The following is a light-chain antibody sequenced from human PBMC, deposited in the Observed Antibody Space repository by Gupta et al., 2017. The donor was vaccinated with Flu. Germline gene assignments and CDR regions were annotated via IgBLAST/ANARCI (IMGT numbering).Light chain of an antibody. CDR2: DAS. J-gene: IGKJ1*01. V-gene: IGKV3-11*01. CDR3: QQRSNWLTWT. Sequence: EIVLTQSPATLSLSPGERATLSCRASQSVSSYLAWYQQKPGQAPRLLIYDASNRATGIPARFSGSGFGTVFTLTISSREPEDFAVYYCQQRSNWLTWTFGQGTKVEIK. CDR1: QSVSSY.